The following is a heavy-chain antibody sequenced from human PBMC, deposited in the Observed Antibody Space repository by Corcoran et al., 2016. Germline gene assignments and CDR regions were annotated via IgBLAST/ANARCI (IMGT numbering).Heavy chain of an antibody. V-gene: IGHV3-73*02. CDR3: TSRITGTPKYCYYYGMDV. Sequence: EVQLVESGGGLVQPGGSLKLSCAASGFTFSGSAMHWVRQASGKGLEWVGRIRSKANSYATAYAASVNGRFTISRDDSKNTAYLQMNSLKTEDTVVNYCTSRITGTPKYCYYYGMDVWGRGTTVTVSS. CDR1: GFTFSGSA. D-gene: IGHD1-20*01. CDR2: IRSKANSYAT. J-gene: IGHJ6*02.